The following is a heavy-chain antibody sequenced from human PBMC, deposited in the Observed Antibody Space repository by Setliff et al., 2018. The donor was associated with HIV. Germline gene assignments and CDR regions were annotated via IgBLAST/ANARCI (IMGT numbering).Heavy chain of an antibody. D-gene: IGHD2-2*01. CDR2: INHSGTT. CDR1: GGSFSGYY. V-gene: IGHV4-34*01. CDR3: ARGVVVVPAAREHYYYMDV. J-gene: IGHJ6*03. Sequence: SETLSLTCSVYGGSFSGYYWTWIRQPPGKGLEWIGEINHSGTTNHNPSLKSRVAMSVDMSKYQFSLKLTSVTAADTAVYYCARGVVVVPAAREHYYYMDVWGKGTTVTVSS.